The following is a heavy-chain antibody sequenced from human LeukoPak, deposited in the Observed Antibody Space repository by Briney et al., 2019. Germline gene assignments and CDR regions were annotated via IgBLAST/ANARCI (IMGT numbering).Heavy chain of an antibody. CDR2: IYYSGST. CDR3: ARTRRRNAFYFDY. V-gene: IGHV4-59*08. Sequence: SETLSLTCTVSGGSISSYYWSWIRQPPGKGLEWIGYIYYSGSTNYNPSLKSRVTISVDTSKNQFSLKLSSVTAADTAVYYCARTRRRNAFYFDYWGQGTLVTFSS. J-gene: IGHJ4*02. D-gene: IGHD3-16*01. CDR1: GGSISSYY.